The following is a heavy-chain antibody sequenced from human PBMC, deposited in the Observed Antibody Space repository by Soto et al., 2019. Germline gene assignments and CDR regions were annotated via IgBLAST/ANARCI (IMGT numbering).Heavy chain of an antibody. Sequence: EVQLVESGGGLVQPGRSLRLSCAASGFTFDDYAMHWVRQAPGKGLEWVSGISWNSGSIGYADSVKGRFTISRDNAKNSLYLQMNSLRAEDTALYYCAKDAAASGYDFDYWGQGTLVTVSS. D-gene: IGHD5-12*01. CDR2: ISWNSGSI. CDR3: AKDAAASGYDFDY. V-gene: IGHV3-9*01. CDR1: GFTFDDYA. J-gene: IGHJ4*02.